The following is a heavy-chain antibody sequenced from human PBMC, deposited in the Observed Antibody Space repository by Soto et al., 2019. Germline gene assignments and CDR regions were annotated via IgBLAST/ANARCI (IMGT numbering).Heavy chain of an antibody. CDR1: GGSVSSGSYY. CDR3: AGAAPHDS. Sequence: SETLSLTCTVSGGSVSSGSYYWSWIRQPPGKGLEWIGYIYYSGSTNYNPSLKSRVTISVDTSKNQFSLKLTSVTAADTAVYYCAGAAPHDSWGQGTLVTVSS. D-gene: IGHD6-13*01. CDR2: IYYSGST. V-gene: IGHV4-61*01. J-gene: IGHJ4*02.